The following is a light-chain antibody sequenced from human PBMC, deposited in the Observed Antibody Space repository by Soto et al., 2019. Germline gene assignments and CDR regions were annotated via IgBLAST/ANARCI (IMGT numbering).Light chain of an antibody. CDR3: QQYYSRPPWT. CDR1: QSVLYSSSNRNY. Sequence: DIVMTQSPDSLAVSLGERATINCKSSQSVLYSSSNRNYLAWYQQKPGQPPKLLIYWASTRESGVPDRFSGSGSGTDFTLTISSLQADDVAVYYCQQYYSRPPWTFGQGTKVEIK. CDR2: WAS. V-gene: IGKV4-1*01. J-gene: IGKJ1*01.